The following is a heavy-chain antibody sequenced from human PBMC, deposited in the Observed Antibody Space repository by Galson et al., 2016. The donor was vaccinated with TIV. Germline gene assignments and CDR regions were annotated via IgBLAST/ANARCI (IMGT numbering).Heavy chain of an antibody. J-gene: IGHJ6*02. V-gene: IGHV1-18*01. D-gene: IGHD3-3*01. CDR1: GYTFSDFG. Sequence: SVKVSCKASGYTFSDFGVSWVRQAPGQGLEWMGWISGYNGNTNYAQEFQDRVTMTTDTSTTTVYMELRRLRSDDTAVYYCARDRPFSIKICGGPRQGYYGMDVWGQGTTVTVSS. CDR2: ISGYNGNT. CDR3: ARDRPFSIKICGGPRQGYYGMDV.